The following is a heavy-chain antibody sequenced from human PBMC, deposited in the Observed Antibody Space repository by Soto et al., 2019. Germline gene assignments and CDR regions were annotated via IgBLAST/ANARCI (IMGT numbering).Heavy chain of an antibody. Sequence: GVSLRLSCTTSGFTFADHGMSWVRQAPGKGLDWLGFIRSGRYGATTEYAASVKGRFTVSRDDSKNVAYLQLNNLDTEDTGVYYCTRGSLRCSGWSCY. CDR3: TRGSLRCSGWSCY. CDR1: GFTFADHG. D-gene: IGHD6-19*01. V-gene: IGHV3-49*04. CDR2: IRSGRYGATT. J-gene: IGHJ4*03.